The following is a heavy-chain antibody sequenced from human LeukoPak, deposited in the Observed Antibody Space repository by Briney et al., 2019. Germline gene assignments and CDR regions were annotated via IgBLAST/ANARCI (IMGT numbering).Heavy chain of an antibody. CDR2: IYSSGST. V-gene: IGHV4-4*07. D-gene: IGHD2-2*01. CDR3: ARGQYHPLYWYFDL. CDR1: GGSISSYY. Sequence: SETLSLTCTVSGGSISSYYWSWIRQPAGKGLEWIGRIYSSGSTNYTPSLKSRVTMSVATSKNQFSLNLRSVTAADTAVYSCARGQYHPLYWYFDLWGRGTLVTVSS. J-gene: IGHJ2*01.